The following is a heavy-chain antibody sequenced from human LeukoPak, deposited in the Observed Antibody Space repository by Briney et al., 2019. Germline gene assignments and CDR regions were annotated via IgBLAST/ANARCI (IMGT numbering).Heavy chain of an antibody. V-gene: IGHV3-7*01. D-gene: IGHD6-19*01. J-gene: IGHJ4*02. CDR1: GFTFSRYW. CDR2: IKQDGSEK. Sequence: GGSLRLSCAASGFTFSRYWMNWVRQAPGKGREWVANIKQDGSEKYYVDSVKGRFTISRDNAKNSLYLQMNSLRAEDTAVYYCARGPPPYSSGWYFDYWGQGTLVTVSS. CDR3: ARGPPPYSSGWYFDY.